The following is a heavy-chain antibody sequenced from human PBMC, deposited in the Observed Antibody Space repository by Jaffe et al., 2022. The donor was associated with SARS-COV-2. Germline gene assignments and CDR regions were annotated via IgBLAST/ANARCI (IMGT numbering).Heavy chain of an antibody. V-gene: IGHV1-2*02. J-gene: IGHJ4*02. CDR3: ARVLFSVTMALDY. CDR1: EYTFTAYY. Sequence: QVQLVQSGAEVKKPGASVKVSCKASEYTFTAYYIHWVRQAPGQGLEWMGWINPNSGGTSYAQRFQGRVTMTRDTSISTAYMELSGLRSDDTAVYYCARVLFSVTMALDYWGQGTLVTVSS. D-gene: IGHD4-17*01. CDR2: INPNSGGT.